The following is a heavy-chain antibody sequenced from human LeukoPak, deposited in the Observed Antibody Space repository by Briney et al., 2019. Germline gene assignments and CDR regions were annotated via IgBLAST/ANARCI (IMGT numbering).Heavy chain of an antibody. CDR1: GFTFSSYS. Sequence: PGGSLRLSCAASGFTFSSYSMNWVRQAPGKGLEWVSSISSSSSYIYYADSVKGRFTISRDNAKNSLYLQMNSLRAEDTAVYYCARGSYCSSTSCLYYYYYYYMDVWGKGTTVTVSS. CDR2: ISSSSSYI. D-gene: IGHD2-2*01. V-gene: IGHV3-21*01. J-gene: IGHJ6*03. CDR3: ARGSYCSSTSCLYYYYYYYMDV.